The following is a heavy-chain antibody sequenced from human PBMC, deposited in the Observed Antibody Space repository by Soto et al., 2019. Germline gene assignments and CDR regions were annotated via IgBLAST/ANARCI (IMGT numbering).Heavy chain of an antibody. D-gene: IGHD6-19*01. Sequence: QVQLVESGGGVVQPGRSLRLSCAASGFTFSSYAMHWVRQAPGKGLEWVAVISYDGSNKYYADSVKGRFTISRDNSKNTLYLQMNSLRAEDTAVYYCARDWGEQWLVSLGYGMDVWAQGTTVTVSS. CDR3: ARDWGEQWLVSLGYGMDV. CDR1: GFTFSSYA. V-gene: IGHV3-30-3*01. J-gene: IGHJ6*02. CDR2: ISYDGSNK.